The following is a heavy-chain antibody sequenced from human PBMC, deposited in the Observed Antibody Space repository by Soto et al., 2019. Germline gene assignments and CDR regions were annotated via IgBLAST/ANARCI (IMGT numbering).Heavy chain of an antibody. CDR3: ARDXXXXXAAGPGRYYYGMDV. Sequence: QVQLVQSGAEVKKPGSSVKVSCKASGGTFSSYAISWVRQAPGQGLEWMGGIIPIFGTANYAQKFQGRVTITADESTSTAYMELSSLRSEDTAVYYCARDXXXXXAAGPGRYYYGMDVWGQGTTVTVSS. J-gene: IGHJ6*02. D-gene: IGHD6-13*01. V-gene: IGHV1-69*01. CDR2: IIPIFGTA. CDR1: GGTFSSYA.